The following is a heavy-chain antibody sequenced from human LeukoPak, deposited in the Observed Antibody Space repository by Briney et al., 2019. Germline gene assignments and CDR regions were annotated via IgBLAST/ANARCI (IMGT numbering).Heavy chain of an antibody. CDR3: ARGVSSLGGSARANDY. V-gene: IGHV4-59*01. Sequence: SETLSLTCTVSGGSISSYYWTWIRQPPGKGLEWIGYINYSGSTNYSPPLKSRVTISVDTSKNQFSLKLSSVTAADTAVYYCARGVSSLGGSARANDYWGQGTLVTVSS. J-gene: IGHJ4*02. CDR2: INYSGST. D-gene: IGHD2-15*01. CDR1: GGSISSYY.